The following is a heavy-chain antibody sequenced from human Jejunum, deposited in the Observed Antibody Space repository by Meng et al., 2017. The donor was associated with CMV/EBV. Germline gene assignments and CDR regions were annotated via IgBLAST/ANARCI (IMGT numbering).Heavy chain of an antibody. CDR3: ARDMGQQLVPVYFDY. CDR2: IYYTGNT. CDR1: GGSISTSDCY. J-gene: IGHJ4*02. Sequence: SGGSISTSDCYCGWLRQSPGKGLEWIGSIYYTGNTYHNPSFKSRVTVSVETSKNQFSLRLSSVTAADTAVYYCARDMGQQLVPVYFDYWGQGTLVTVSS. D-gene: IGHD6-13*01. V-gene: IGHV4-39*07.